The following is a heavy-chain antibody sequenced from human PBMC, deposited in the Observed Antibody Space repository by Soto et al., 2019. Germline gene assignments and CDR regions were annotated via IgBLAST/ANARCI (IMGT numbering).Heavy chain of an antibody. CDR1: GVMFSAYT. D-gene: IGHD3-16*01. V-gene: IGHV3-21*06. Sequence: KSGWSLRLSCAPSGVMFSAYTMNWVRQAPGKGLEWLSSHSDDSSYIDYADSLRGRFTAARDNASNSLYLQIDSLAVEDTAVYYCATPYHFNHWGPGSLVTVSS. CDR3: ATPYHFNH. CDR2: HSDDSSYI. J-gene: IGHJ5*02.